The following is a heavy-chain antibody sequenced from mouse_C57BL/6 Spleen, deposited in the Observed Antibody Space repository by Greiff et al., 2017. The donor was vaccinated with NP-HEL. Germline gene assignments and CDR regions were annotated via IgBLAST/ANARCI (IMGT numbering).Heavy chain of an antibody. CDR1: GYTFTDYN. D-gene: IGHD1-2*01. Sequence: EVQLQQSGPELVKPGASVKMSCKASGYTFTDYNMHWVKQSHGKSLEWIGSINPNNGGTSYNQKFKGKATLTVNKSSSTDYMELRSLTAEDSAVDDWARSTAGFAYWGQGTLVTVSA. J-gene: IGHJ3*01. CDR2: INPNNGGT. V-gene: IGHV1-22*01. CDR3: ARSTAGFAY.